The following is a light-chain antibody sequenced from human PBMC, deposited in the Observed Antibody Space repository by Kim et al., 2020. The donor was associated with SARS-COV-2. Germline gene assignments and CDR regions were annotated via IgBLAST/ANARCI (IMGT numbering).Light chain of an antibody. CDR1: ALPKQY. CDR3: QAADSRDILWV. J-gene: IGLJ3*02. V-gene: IGLV3-25*03. CDR2: EDT. Sequence: SYELTQPPSVSVSPGQTARITCSGDALPKQYAYWFQQKPGQAPVVVIYEDTERPSGIPERFSGPTSGTTVTLTISGVQAEDEADDYCQAADSRDILWVF.